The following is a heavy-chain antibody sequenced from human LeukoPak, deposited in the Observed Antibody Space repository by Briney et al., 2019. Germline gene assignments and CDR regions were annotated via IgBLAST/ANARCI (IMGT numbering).Heavy chain of an antibody. V-gene: IGHV1-69*06. CDR2: IIPIFGTA. CDR3: ARDAYSSGPEYFQH. Sequence: AASVKVSCKASGGTFSSYAISWVRQAPGQGLEWMGGIIPIFGTANYAQKFQCRVTITADKSTSTAYMELSSLRSEDTAVYLCARDAYSSGPEYFQHWGQGTLVTVSS. D-gene: IGHD6-19*01. CDR1: GGTFSSYA. J-gene: IGHJ1*01.